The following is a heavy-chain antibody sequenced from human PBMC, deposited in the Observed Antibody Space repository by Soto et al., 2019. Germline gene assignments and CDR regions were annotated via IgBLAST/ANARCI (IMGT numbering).Heavy chain of an antibody. CDR1: GGSVRGDY. CDR3: ARDRSRNLDV. CDR2: VYDNGRT. Sequence: SETLSLTCTVSGGSVRGDYWSWIRQTPGKGLEWIGYVYDNGRTSYNPSLQRRVTMSEDTSKNRFSLTLSSVTAADTAVYYCARDRSRNLDVWGKGTTVTVSS. J-gene: IGHJ6*04. V-gene: IGHV4-59*02.